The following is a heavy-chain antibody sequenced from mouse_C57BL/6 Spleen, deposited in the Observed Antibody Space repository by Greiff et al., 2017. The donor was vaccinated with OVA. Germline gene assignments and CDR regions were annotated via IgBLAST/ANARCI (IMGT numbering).Heavy chain of an antibody. J-gene: IGHJ1*03. D-gene: IGHD1-1*01. V-gene: IGHV1-47*01. Sequence: QVQLQQSGAELVKPGASVKMSCKASGYTFTTYPIEWMKQNHGKSLEWIGNFHPYNDDTKYNEKFKGKATLTVDKSSSTAYLELSRLTSDDSAVYYYARGYPDYYSSSYWYFDVWGTGTTVTVSS. CDR3: ARGYPDYYSSSYWYFDV. CDR2: FHPYNDDT. CDR1: GYTFTTYP.